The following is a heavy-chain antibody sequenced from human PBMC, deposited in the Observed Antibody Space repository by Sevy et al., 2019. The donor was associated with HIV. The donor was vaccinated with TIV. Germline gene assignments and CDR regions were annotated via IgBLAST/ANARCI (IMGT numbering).Heavy chain of an antibody. CDR3: ARAIAAAAGF. CDR2: INQDGSTQ. V-gene: IGHV3-7*01. Sequence: GGSLRLSCAASGFTLNAYWMHWVRQVPGKGLEWLANINQDGSTQYYAASVKGRFTISRDNAKNLVYLQMNTMRPEDTGLYYCARAIAAAAGFWGQGTLVTVSS. CDR1: GFTLNAYW. J-gene: IGHJ4*02. D-gene: IGHD6-13*01.